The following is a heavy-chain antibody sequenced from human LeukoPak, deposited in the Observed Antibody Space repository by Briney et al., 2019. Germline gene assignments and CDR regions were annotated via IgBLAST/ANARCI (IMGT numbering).Heavy chain of an antibody. V-gene: IGHV1-8*03. Sequence: ASVKVSCKASGYTFTSYGINWVRQATGQGLEWMGWMNPNSGNTGYAQKFQGRVTITRNTSISTAYMELSSLRSEDTAVYYCAREPTGGYYYYMDVWGKGTTVTVSS. CDR3: AREPTGGYYYYMDV. J-gene: IGHJ6*03. D-gene: IGHD3-10*01. CDR2: MNPNSGNT. CDR1: GYTFTSYG.